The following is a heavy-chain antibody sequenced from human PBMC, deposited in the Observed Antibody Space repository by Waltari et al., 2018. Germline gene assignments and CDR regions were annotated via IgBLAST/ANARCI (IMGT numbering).Heavy chain of an antibody. V-gene: IGHV1-2*04. D-gene: IGHD2-8*02. CDR2: INPKSGGT. CDR3: ARRSCTGXCYAPYVX. J-gene: IGHJ4*02. CDR1: GYXFTDXH. Sequence: QVQLVQSGAEVTXPGASVKVSXKPSGYXFTDXHIHWVRQAPGQGLEWMGWINPKSGGTXYAQTFQGWXTMTRDXSTSXXYXXLSSLKSXXXAVXYCARRSCTGXCYAPYVXWGQGSLVTXSS.